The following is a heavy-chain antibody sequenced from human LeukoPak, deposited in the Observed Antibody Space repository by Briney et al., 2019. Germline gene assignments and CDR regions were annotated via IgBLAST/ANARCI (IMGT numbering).Heavy chain of an antibody. CDR1: GFTFSNYW. CDR3: ARDPNWNDAQDAFDI. Sequence: GGSLRLSCAASGFTFSNYWMTWVRQAPGKGLEWVANIKHDGSEDYYLDSVKGRFTISRDNAKNSLYLQMNSLRAEDTAVYYCARDPNWNDAQDAFDIWGQGTMVTVSS. D-gene: IGHD1-1*01. CDR2: IKHDGSED. J-gene: IGHJ3*02. V-gene: IGHV3-7*01.